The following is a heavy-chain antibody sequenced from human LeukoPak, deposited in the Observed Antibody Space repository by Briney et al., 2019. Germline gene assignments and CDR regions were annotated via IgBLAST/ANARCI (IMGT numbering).Heavy chain of an antibody. CDR1: GGSFSGYY. Sequence: SETLSLTCAVYGGSFSGYYWSWIRQPPGKGLEWIGEINHSGSTNFNPSLKSRVTISVDTSKNQFSLKLSSVTAADMAVYYCARGRVGYCTNGVCRTYYFDYWGQGTLVTVPS. CDR3: ARGRVGYCTNGVCRTYYFDY. D-gene: IGHD2-8*01. J-gene: IGHJ4*02. V-gene: IGHV4-34*01. CDR2: INHSGST.